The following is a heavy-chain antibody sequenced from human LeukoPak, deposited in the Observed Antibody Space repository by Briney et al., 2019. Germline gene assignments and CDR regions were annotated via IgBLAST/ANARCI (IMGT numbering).Heavy chain of an antibody. CDR1: GFTFSDYG. V-gene: IGHV3-33*05. CDR2: IQNDGSNT. CDR3: ARLVRRLQRLNIGRDSDYATGYYLDS. D-gene: IGHD5-12*01. J-gene: IGHJ4*02. Sequence: GGSLRLSCAASGFTFSDYGMNWVRQTPGKGLEWLAFIQNDGSNTFYADSVKGRFTISRDNSKNTLYLQMNSLRAEDTAVYYCARLVRRLQRLNIGRDSDYATGYYLDSWGQGTLVTVSS.